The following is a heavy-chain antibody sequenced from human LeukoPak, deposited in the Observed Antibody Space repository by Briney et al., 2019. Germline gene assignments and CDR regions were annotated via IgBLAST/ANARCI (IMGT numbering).Heavy chain of an antibody. D-gene: IGHD6-19*01. CDR3: ARSGGYSSPLNY. Sequence: SETLSLTCTVSGGSISAYYWSWIRQSPGKGLEWIGYIHYSGSTNYNPSLKSRVTISVDTSKNRFSLKLSSVTTADTVVYYCARSGGYSSPLNYWGQGTLVTVSS. J-gene: IGHJ4*02. V-gene: IGHV4-59*01. CDR2: IHYSGST. CDR1: GGSISAYY.